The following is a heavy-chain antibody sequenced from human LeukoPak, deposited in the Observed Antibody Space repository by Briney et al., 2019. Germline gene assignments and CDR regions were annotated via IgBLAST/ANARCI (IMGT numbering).Heavy chain of an antibody. J-gene: IGHJ4*02. D-gene: IGHD6-13*01. Sequence: GRSLRLSCAASGFTFSSYGMHWVRQAPGKGLEGVSAISGSGGSTYYADSVKGRFTISRDNSKNTLYLQMNSLRAEDTAVYYCAKDLGIAAYDLRGFDYWGQGTLVTVSS. CDR2: ISGSGGST. V-gene: IGHV3-23*01. CDR1: GFTFSSYG. CDR3: AKDLGIAAYDLRGFDY.